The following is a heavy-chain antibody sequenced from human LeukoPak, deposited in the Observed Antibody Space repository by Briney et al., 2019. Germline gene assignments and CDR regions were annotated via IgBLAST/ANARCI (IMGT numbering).Heavy chain of an antibody. J-gene: IGHJ4*02. V-gene: IGHV4-38-2*01. D-gene: IGHD4-23*01. Sequence: NPSETLSLTCAVYGYSISSGYYWGWIRQPPGKGLEWIGSIYHSGSTYYNPSLKSRVTISVDTSKNQFSLKLSSVTAADTAVYYCARLQDDGGNGEFDYWGQGTLVTVSS. CDR1: GYSISSGYY. CDR3: ARLQDDGGNGEFDY. CDR2: IYHSGST.